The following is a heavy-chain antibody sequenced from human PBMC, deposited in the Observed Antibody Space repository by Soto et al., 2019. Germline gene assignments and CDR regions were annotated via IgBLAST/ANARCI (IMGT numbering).Heavy chain of an antibody. D-gene: IGHD6-6*01. CDR3: ARGWGIAARPDGMDV. V-gene: IGHV6-1*01. CDR2: TYYRSKWYN. Sequence: SQTLSLTCAISGDSVSSNSAAWDWIRQSPSRGLEWLGRTYYRSKWYNDYAVSVKSRITINPDTSKNQFSLQLNSVTPEDTAVYYCARGWGIAARPDGMDVWGQGPTVTVSS. J-gene: IGHJ6*02. CDR1: GDSVSSNSAA.